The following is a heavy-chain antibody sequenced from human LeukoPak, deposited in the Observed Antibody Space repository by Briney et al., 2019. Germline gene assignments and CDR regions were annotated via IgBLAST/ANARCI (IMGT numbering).Heavy chain of an antibody. CDR2: IYYSGST. CDR3: ARHSSSWYLRDYYGMDV. Sequence: SETLSLTCTVSGGSISSSSYYWGWIRQPPGKGLEWIGSIYYSGSTNYNPSLKSRVTISVDTSKNQFSLKLSSVTAADTAVYYCARHSSSWYLRDYYGMDVWGQGTTVTVSS. CDR1: GGSISSSSYY. D-gene: IGHD6-13*01. V-gene: IGHV4-39*01. J-gene: IGHJ6*02.